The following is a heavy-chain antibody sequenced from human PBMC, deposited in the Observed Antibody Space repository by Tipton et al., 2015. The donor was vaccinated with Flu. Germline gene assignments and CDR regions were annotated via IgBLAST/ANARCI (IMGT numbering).Heavy chain of an antibody. V-gene: IGHV4-38-2*02. CDR1: GYSISSGYY. CDR2: IYHSGST. J-gene: IGHJ4*02. Sequence: TLSLTCTVSGYSISSGYYWGWIRQPPGKGLEWIGSIYHSGSTYYNPSLKSRVTISVDTSKNQFSLTLSSVTAADTAVYYCARGGIVGATDHWGQGTLVTVSS. D-gene: IGHD1-26*01. CDR3: ARGGIVGATDH.